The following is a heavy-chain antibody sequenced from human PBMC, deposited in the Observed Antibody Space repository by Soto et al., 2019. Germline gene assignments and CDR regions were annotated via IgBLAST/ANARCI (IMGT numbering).Heavy chain of an antibody. V-gene: IGHV3-49*03. CDR1: GFTFGDYA. CDR2: IRSKAYGGTT. J-gene: IGHJ5*02. Sequence: PGGSLRLSCTASGFTFGDYATSWFRQAPGKGLEWVGFIRSKAYGGTTEYAASVKGRFTISRDDSKSIAYLQMNSLKTEDTAVYYCTRGSSSWYVHWFDPWGQGTLVTVSS. CDR3: TRGSSSWYVHWFDP. D-gene: IGHD6-13*01.